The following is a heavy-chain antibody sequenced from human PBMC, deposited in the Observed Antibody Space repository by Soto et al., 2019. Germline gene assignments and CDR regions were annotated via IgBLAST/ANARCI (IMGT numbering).Heavy chain of an antibody. V-gene: IGHV4-59*01. CDR2: IYYSGST. CDR3: ARDRGREEPGYYYSYGMDV. CDR1: GGSISSYY. D-gene: IGHD1-1*01. Sequence: QVQLQESGPGLVKPSETLSLTCTVSGGSISSYYWSWIRQPPGKGLEWIGYIYYSGSTNYNPSLKSPVTLSVDTSKNPFSLKLSSVTAADTAVYYCARDRGREEPGYYYSYGMDVWGQGTTVTVSS. J-gene: IGHJ6*02.